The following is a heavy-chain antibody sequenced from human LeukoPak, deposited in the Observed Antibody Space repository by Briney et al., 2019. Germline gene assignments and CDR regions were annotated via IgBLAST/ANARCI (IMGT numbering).Heavy chain of an antibody. CDR3: AIDPNWGTHS. Sequence: GGSLRLSWAASGFTFSTYTMYWVRHPPGKRLEWVSIIGNNGGGIHYADSVKGRFTISRDNFKNALYLQMNSLRVEDTAVYYCAIDPNWGTHSWGQGVLVTVSS. CDR2: IGNNGGGI. D-gene: IGHD7-27*01. V-gene: IGHV3-23*01. CDR1: GFTFSTYT. J-gene: IGHJ4*02.